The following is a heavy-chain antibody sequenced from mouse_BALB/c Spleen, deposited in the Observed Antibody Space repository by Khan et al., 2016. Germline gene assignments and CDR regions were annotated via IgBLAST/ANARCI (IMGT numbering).Heavy chain of an antibody. J-gene: IGHJ3*01. Sequence: EVELVESGGGLVKPGGSLKLSCAASGFTFSSYTMSWVRQTPEKRLEWVATISSGGNYTYYPDTVKGRFTISRDNAKNPLYLQMSSLKAEDTAMYYCTRDSSGGFAYWGQGTLVTVSA. CDR3: TRDSSGGFAY. V-gene: IGHV5-6-4*01. D-gene: IGHD3-1*01. CDR1: GFTFSSYT. CDR2: ISSGGNYT.